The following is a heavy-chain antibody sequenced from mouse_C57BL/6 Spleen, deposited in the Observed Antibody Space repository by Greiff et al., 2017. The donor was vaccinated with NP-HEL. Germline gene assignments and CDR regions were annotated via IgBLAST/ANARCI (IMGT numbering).Heavy chain of an antibody. CDR3: ARHYYGSSLDGAMDY. J-gene: IGHJ4*01. Sequence: VQLQQPGAELVRPGSSVKLSCKASGYTFTSYWMHWVKQRPIQGLEWIGNIDPSDRDTHYNQKFQDKATLTVDKSSSTAYMQLSSLTSEDSAVYYWARHYYGSSLDGAMDYWGQGTSVTVSS. V-gene: IGHV1-52*01. D-gene: IGHD1-1*01. CDR1: GYTFTSYW. CDR2: IDPSDRDT.